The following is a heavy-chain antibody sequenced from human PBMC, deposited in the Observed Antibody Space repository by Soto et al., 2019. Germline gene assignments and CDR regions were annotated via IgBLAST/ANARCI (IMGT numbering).Heavy chain of an antibody. CDR2: FSFYGRRDNT. Sequence: EVQLLASGGGLVQPGGSLRLSCVGSGFTFSSYDMTWVRQAPGKGLEWVSSFSFYGRRDNTYYADSVKGRFTISRDNSRNTAYLQMDNRRLEDTAVYYCAKSLYNHNGGPDDHWGQGTVVTVSS. CDR1: GFTFSSYD. D-gene: IGHD1-20*01. CDR3: AKSLYNHNGGPDDH. V-gene: IGHV3-23*01. J-gene: IGHJ4*02.